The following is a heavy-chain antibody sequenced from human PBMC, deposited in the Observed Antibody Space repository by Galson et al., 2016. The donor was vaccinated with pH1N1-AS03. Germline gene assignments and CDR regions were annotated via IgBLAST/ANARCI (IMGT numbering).Heavy chain of an antibody. CDR2: IYDGGST. Sequence: SLRLSCAASGFTVSTHYINWVRQAPGKGLEWVSVIYDGGSTYYADSVKSRFTISRDNSRNTVYLQMTSLRPEDTGVYYCAREGKMAARLAFDYWGQGTLVAVSS. J-gene: IGHJ4*02. CDR3: AREGKMAARLAFDY. CDR1: GFTVSTHY. D-gene: IGHD6-6*01. V-gene: IGHV3-53*05.